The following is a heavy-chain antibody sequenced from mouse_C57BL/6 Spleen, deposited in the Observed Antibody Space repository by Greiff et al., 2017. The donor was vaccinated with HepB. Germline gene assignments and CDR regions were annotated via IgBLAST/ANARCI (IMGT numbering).Heavy chain of an antibody. J-gene: IGHJ3*01. Sequence: EVLLVESGGDLVKPGGSLKLSCAASGFTFSSYGMSWVRQTPDKRLEWVATISSGGSYTYYPDSVKGRFTISRDNAKNTLYLQMSSLKSEDTAMYYCARQRGYGGGFAYWGQGTLVTVSA. CDR1: GFTFSSYG. CDR2: ISSGGSYT. CDR3: ARQRGYGGGFAY. D-gene: IGHD2-2*01. V-gene: IGHV5-6*01.